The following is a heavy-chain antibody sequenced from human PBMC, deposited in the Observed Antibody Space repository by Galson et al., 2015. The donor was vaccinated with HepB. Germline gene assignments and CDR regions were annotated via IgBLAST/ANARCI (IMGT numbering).Heavy chain of an antibody. CDR1: GLTFGGSA. CDR2: IRRKANSYAT. D-gene: IGHD3-22*01. CDR3: TRHKTGDSSGYYQDWFDP. Sequence: TLRLSCAASGLTFGGSALHWVRQASGRGLAWVGRIRRKANSYATAYAASVKGRFTISRDDSKNTAYLQMNSLKTEDTAVYYCTRHKTGDSSGYYQDWFDPWGQGTLVTVSS. V-gene: IGHV3-73*01. J-gene: IGHJ5*02.